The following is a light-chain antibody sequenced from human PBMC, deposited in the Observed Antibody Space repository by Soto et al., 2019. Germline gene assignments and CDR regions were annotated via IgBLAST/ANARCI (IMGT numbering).Light chain of an antibody. Sequence: QSALTQPASVSGSPGQSITISCTGTSSDIGGYNYVSWYQQLPGKVPKLIIYDVSNRPSGVPDRFSGSKSGTAASLTISGLQAEDEADYYCTSYTSTSTLLVFGAGTKLTVL. CDR3: TSYTSTSTLLV. CDR2: DVS. CDR1: SSDIGGYNY. V-gene: IGLV2-14*03. J-gene: IGLJ2*01.